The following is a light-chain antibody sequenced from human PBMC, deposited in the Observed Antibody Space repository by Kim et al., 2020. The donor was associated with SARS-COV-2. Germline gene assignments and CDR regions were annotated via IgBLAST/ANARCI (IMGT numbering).Light chain of an antibody. J-gene: IGKJ4*01. CDR1: QSVSSD. Sequence: SPGERATLYCRASQSVSSDLAWDQQKPGQAPRLLIYGASTRATGIPARFSGSGSGTEFTLTISSLQSEDFAVYYCQQYNNGPPLTFGGGTKVDIK. CDR2: GAS. CDR3: QQYNNGPPLT. V-gene: IGKV3-15*01.